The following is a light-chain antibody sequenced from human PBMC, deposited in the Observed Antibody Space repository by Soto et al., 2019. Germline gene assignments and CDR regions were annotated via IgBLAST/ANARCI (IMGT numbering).Light chain of an antibody. CDR1: QGISSY. Sequence: GGRVTITCRASQGISSYLAWYQQKPGKAPKLLIYAASTLQSGVPSRFSGSGSGTDFTLTISCLQSEDFATYYCQQYYSYPITFGQGTRLEIK. CDR3: QQYYSYPIT. J-gene: IGKJ5*01. CDR2: AAS. V-gene: IGKV1-8*01.